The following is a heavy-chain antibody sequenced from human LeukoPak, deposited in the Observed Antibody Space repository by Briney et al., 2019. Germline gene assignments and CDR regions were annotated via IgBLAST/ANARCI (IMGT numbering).Heavy chain of an antibody. D-gene: IGHD2-15*01. J-gene: IGHJ6*02. CDR2: ISAYNGNT. CDR3: ARVLDAANYYGMDV. Sequence: TSVKVSCKASGYTFTSYGISWVRQAPGQGLEWMGWISAYNGNTNYAQKLQGRVTMTTDTSTSTAYMELRNLRSDDTAVYYCARVLDAANYYGMDVWGQGTTVTVSS. CDR1: GYTFTSYG. V-gene: IGHV1-18*01.